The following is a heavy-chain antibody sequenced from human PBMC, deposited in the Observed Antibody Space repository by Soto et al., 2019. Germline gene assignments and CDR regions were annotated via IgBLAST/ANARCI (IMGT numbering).Heavy chain of an antibody. Sequence: QLQLQESGPGLVKPSQTLSLSCSVSGGSINSGGYYWTCIRQHPGQGLEWIGYIFYSGSTYYNPSLKSRVTISVDTSKNQFSLKLNSVTAADTAVYYCARLPTGDGYSYFDLWGRGTLVTVSS. CDR2: IFYSGST. CDR1: GGSINSGGYY. J-gene: IGHJ2*01. CDR3: ARLPTGDGYSYFDL. D-gene: IGHD7-27*01. V-gene: IGHV4-31*03.